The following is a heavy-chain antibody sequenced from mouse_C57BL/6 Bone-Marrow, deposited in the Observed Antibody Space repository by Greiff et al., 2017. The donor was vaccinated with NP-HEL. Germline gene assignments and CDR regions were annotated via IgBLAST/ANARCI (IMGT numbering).Heavy chain of an antibody. CDR3: ARSRITTRYFDV. V-gene: IGHV1-82*01. J-gene: IGHJ1*03. CDR2: IYPGDGDT. CDR1: GYAFSSSW. Sequence: QVQLQQSGPELVKPGASVKISCKASGYAFSSSWMNWVKQRPGKGLEWIGRIYPGDGDTNYNGKFKGQATLTADKSSSTAYMQLSSLTSEDSAVYFCARSRITTRYFDVWGTGTTVTVSS. D-gene: IGHD2-4*01.